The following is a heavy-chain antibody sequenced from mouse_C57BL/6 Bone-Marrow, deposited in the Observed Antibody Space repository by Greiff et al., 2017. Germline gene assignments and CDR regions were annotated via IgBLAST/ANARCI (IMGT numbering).Heavy chain of an antibody. Sequence: VQLQQSGAELMKPGASVKLSCKATGYTFTGYWIEWVKQRPGHGLEWIGEILPGSGSTNYIEKFKGKATFTADTSSNTAYMQLSSLTTEDSAIYYCARGDYSAMDYWGQGTSVTVSS. CDR1: GYTFTGYW. D-gene: IGHD2-12*01. CDR3: ARGDYSAMDY. J-gene: IGHJ4*01. V-gene: IGHV1-9*01. CDR2: ILPGSGST.